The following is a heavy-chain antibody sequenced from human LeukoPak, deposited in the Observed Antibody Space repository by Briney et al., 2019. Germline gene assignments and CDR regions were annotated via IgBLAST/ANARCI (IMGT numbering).Heavy chain of an antibody. Sequence: SETLSLTCSVSGFSINSGYYWGWIRQPPGKGLELIGTIYLSGNTYYNPSLKSRLTISVDTSKNQFSLKLSSVTAADTATYYCARVTDNYYYFYYMDVWGKGTTVTVSS. CDR3: ARVTDNYYYFYYMDV. J-gene: IGHJ6*03. V-gene: IGHV4-38-2*02. CDR2: IYLSGNT. CDR1: GFSINSGYY.